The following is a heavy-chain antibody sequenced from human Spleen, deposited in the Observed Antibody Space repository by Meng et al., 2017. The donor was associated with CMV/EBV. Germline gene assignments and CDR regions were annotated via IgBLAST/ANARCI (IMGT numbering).Heavy chain of an antibody. CDR1: GFTVSMKY. J-gene: IGHJ6*02. CDR2: INSDGSST. D-gene: IGHD6-6*01. V-gene: IGHV3-74*01. Sequence: GESLKISCAASGFTVSMKYMIWVRRAPGKGLVWVSRINSDGSSTSYADSVKGRFTISRDNAKNTLYLQMNSLRAEDTAVYYCARDGEQLVVPMTFRYYYYGMDVWGQGTTVTVSS. CDR3: ARDGEQLVVPMTFRYYYYGMDV.